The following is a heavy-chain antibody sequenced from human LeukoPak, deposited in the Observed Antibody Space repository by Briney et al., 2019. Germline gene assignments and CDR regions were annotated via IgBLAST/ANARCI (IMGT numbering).Heavy chain of an antibody. CDR3: AKGMVRGVILKGFDY. D-gene: IGHD3-10*01. V-gene: IGHV3-23*01. CDR2: ISGSGGST. CDR1: GFTFSSYA. J-gene: IGHJ4*02. Sequence: GGSLRLSCAASGFTFSSYAMSWVRQAPGKGLEWVSAISGSGGSTYYADSVKGRFTISRDNSKNTLYLQMNSLRAEDTAVYYCAKGMVRGVILKGFDYWGQGTLVTVSS.